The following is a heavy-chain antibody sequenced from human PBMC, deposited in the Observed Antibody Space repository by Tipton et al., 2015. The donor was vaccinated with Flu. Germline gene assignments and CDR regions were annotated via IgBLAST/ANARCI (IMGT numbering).Heavy chain of an antibody. CDR3: ARGWQEDAVDI. J-gene: IGHJ3*02. CDR1: GYSFTNYG. V-gene: IGHV1-18*01. CDR2: ISPYSGDT. Sequence: QLVQSGAEVKKPGASVKVSCKASGYSFTNYGISWVRQAPGQGLEWMGWISPYSGDTNFAQRLQDRVTMTTDSSTTTAYMELRSLKSDDTALYFCARGWQEDAVDIWGQGTMVTVSS. D-gene: IGHD2-15*01.